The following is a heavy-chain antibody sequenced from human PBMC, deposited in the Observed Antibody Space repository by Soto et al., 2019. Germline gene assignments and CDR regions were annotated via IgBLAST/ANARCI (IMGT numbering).Heavy chain of an antibody. CDR2: IYYSGST. CDR3: ASHGPSYCTNGVCYNSDYYYGMDV. V-gene: IGHV4-39*01. D-gene: IGHD2-8*01. CDR1: GGSISSSSYY. Sequence: SETLSLTCTVSGGSISSSSYYWGWIRQPPGKGLEWIGSIYYSGSTYYNPSLKSRVTISVDTSKNQFSLKLSSVTAADTAVYYCASHGPSYCTNGVCYNSDYYYGMDVWGQGTTVTVSS. J-gene: IGHJ6*02.